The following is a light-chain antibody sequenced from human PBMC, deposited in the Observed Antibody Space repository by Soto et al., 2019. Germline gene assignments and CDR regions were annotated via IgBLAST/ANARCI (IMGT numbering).Light chain of an antibody. Sequence: DIQMTQSPSTLSASVGDRVTITCRASQSISSWLAWYQQKPGKAPKLLIYDASSLESGVPSRFSGSGSGTEFTLTFSSLQPYDFATYYCQQYNSYSTFGPGTKVDIK. J-gene: IGKJ3*01. CDR1: QSISSW. V-gene: IGKV1-5*01. CDR2: DAS. CDR3: QQYNSYST.